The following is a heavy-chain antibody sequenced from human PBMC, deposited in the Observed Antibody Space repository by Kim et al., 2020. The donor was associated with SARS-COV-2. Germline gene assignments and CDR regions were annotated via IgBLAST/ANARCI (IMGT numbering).Heavy chain of an antibody. CDR3: ATGPGIAAAGGWFDP. Sequence: ASVKVSCKVSVYTLTELSMHWVRQAPGKGLEWMGGFDPEDGETIYAQKFQGRVTMTEDTSTDTAYMELSSRRSEDTAVYYCATGPGIAAAGGWFDPWGQGTLVTVSS. V-gene: IGHV1-24*01. D-gene: IGHD6-13*01. CDR1: VYTLTELS. J-gene: IGHJ5*02. CDR2: FDPEDGET.